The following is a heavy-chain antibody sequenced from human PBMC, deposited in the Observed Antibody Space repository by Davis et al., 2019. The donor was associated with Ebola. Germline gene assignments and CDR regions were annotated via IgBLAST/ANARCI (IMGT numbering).Heavy chain of an antibody. J-gene: IGHJ4*02. CDR1: GGSISSYY. V-gene: IGHV4-59*01. Sequence: GSLRLSCTVSGGSISSYYRSWIRQPPGKGLEWIGYIYYSGSTNYNPSLKSRVTISVDTSKNQFSLKLSSVTAADTAMYYCASGSSGYYNYFDYWGQGTLVTVSS. D-gene: IGHD3-22*01. CDR2: IYYSGST. CDR3: ASGSSGYYNYFDY.